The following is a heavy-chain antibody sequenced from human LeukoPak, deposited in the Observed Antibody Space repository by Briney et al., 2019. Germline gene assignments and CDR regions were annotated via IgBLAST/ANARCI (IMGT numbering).Heavy chain of an antibody. CDR2: ISGYNGDT. CDR1: GYTFASYG. V-gene: IGHV1-18*01. D-gene: IGHD6-19*01. CDR3: ARWQVPHYFDY. Sequence: GASVKVSCKASGYTFASYGISWVRPAPGQGLAWMGWISGYNGDTNYAQKFQDRVTMTKDTSTTTVYMELRSLRSDDTAVYYCARWQVPHYFDYWGQGTLVTVSS. J-gene: IGHJ4*02.